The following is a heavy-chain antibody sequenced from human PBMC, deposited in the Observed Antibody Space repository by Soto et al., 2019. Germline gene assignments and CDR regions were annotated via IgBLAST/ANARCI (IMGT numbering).Heavy chain of an antibody. CDR2: IYYSGST. D-gene: IGHD5-12*01. CDR3: ARPKNMATIFDY. V-gene: IGHV4-59*01. J-gene: IGHJ4*02. Sequence: SETLSLTCTVSGGSISSYYWSWIRQPPGKGLEWIGYIYYSGSTNYNPSLKSRVTISVDTSKDQFSLKLSSVTAADTAVYYCARPKNMATIFDYWGQGTLVTVSS. CDR1: GGSISSYY.